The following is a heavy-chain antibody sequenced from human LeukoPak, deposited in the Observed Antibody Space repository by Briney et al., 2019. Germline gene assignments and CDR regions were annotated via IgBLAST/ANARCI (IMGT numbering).Heavy chain of an antibody. D-gene: IGHD6-19*01. Sequence: ASVKVSCKASGYNLNGNYLHWVRQAPGQGLECMGWINPYTGGTNYAQKFQGRVTMTRDTSISTAYMELSSLRSDDTAVYYCAKEGSSGWVPNYWGQGTLVTVSS. V-gene: IGHV1-2*02. J-gene: IGHJ4*02. CDR2: INPYTGGT. CDR1: GYNLNGNY. CDR3: AKEGSSGWVPNY.